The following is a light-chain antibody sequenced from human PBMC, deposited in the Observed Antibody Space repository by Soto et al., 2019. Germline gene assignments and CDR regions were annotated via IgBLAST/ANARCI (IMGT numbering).Light chain of an antibody. V-gene: IGKV1-39*01. J-gene: IGKJ1*01. CDR1: QSITTY. Sequence: DIQMTQSPSSLSASVEDRVTVTCQASQSITTYLNWFQHRPGKAPKLLIYATSSLPSGVPSRFSGSGSGTDFTLTIISLQPEDFASYSCQQTYTTPWTFGQGNKVEI. CDR2: ATS. CDR3: QQTYTTPWT.